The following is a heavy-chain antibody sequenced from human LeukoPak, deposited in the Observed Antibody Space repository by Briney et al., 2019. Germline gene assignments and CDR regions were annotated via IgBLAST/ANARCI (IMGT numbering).Heavy chain of an antibody. J-gene: IGHJ4*02. CDR2: INPNSGDT. V-gene: IGHV1-2*02. Sequence: ASVKVSCKTSGYTFSDYYIHWIRQAPGQGLEWVGWINPNSGDTDYAQKFQGRVTVTRDTSISTAYMELGRLRSEDTAVYYCARVIGGDYLINWGQGTLVTVSS. CDR1: GYTFSDYY. CDR3: ARVIGGDYLIN. D-gene: IGHD4-17*01.